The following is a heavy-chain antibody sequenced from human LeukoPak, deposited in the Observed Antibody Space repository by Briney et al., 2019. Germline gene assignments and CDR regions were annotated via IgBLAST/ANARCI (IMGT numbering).Heavy chain of an antibody. CDR3: AKSNGYGLADI. J-gene: IGHJ3*02. D-gene: IGHD6-13*01. Sequence: SETLSLTCTVSGGSISTSNYYWGWIRQPPGKGLEWIGNIFYSGSTYYSPSLKSRVTISLDTSRNQFSLKLTSVTAADTAVYYCAKSNGYGLADIWGQGTMVTVSS. V-gene: IGHV4-39*07. CDR1: GGSISTSNYY. CDR2: IFYSGST.